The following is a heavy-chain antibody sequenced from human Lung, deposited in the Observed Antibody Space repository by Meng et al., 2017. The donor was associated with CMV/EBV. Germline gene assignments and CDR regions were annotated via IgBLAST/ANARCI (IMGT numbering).Heavy chain of an antibody. Sequence: GGSLRLXCAASGFTFSNYDMHWVRQAPGKGLEWVSSIDISDDTYYLGAVRGRFTISRENAKKSLYLQMKSMIAGDTAVYYCARGRLYDSSSGYSHHDNFDLWGQGTMVTVSS. D-gene: IGHD3-3*01. CDR2: IDISDDT. CDR3: ARGRLYDSSSGYSHHDNFDL. V-gene: IGHV3-13*01. CDR1: GFTFSNYD. J-gene: IGHJ3*01.